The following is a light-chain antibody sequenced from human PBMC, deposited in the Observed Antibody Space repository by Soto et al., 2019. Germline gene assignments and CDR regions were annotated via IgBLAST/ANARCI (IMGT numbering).Light chain of an antibody. CDR2: GNN. CDR3: QSYDSSLRGYV. J-gene: IGLJ1*01. CDR1: SSNFGAGND. Sequence: QSVLTQPPSVSGAPGQRVTISCTGSSSNFGAGNDVQWYQQLPGTAPKLLIFGNNNRPSGVPDRFSGSKSGTSASLAISGLQAEDEADYYCQSYDSSLRGYVFGTGTKLNVL. V-gene: IGLV1-40*01.